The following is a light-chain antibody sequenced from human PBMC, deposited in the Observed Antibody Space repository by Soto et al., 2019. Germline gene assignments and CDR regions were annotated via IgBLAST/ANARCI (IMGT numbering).Light chain of an antibody. CDR2: EVS. V-gene: IGLV2-14*01. Sequence: QSALTQPASVSGSPGQSITISCTGTSRDVGGYKYVSWYQHHPGKAPKLMIYEVSHWPSGVSNRFSGSKSGNTASLTISGLQAEDEADYFCTSYTSSTTLVFGGGTQLTVL. CDR3: TSYTSSTTLV. J-gene: IGLJ3*02. CDR1: SRDVGGYKY.